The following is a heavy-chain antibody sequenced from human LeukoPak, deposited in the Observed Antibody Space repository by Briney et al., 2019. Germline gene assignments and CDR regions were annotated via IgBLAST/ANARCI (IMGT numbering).Heavy chain of an antibody. CDR2: IYYTGAT. V-gene: IGHV4-59*01. CDR3: ARDRRESSKPNDAFDI. CDR1: GGFINSYY. J-gene: IGHJ3*02. D-gene: IGHD4-11*01. Sequence: PSETLPLTCSVSGGFINSYYWSWIRQSPGKGLEWIGYIYYTGATYYNPSLESRVTISIDTSKRQLSLELRSVTAADSAVYFCARDRRESSKPNDAFDIWGQGTMVTVSA.